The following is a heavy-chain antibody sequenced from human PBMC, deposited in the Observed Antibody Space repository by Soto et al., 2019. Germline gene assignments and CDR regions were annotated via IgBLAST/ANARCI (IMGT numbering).Heavy chain of an antibody. J-gene: IGHJ4*02. Sequence: EVQLLESGGGLVQPGGSLRLSCAASGFTFSSYGMSWVRQLPGKGLEWVSGISVSGGTTNYADSVKGRFTISRDSSKSTLYLQMDSLRAEDTALYYCAKGSSNLDYWGQGILVTVSS. V-gene: IGHV3-23*01. CDR2: ISVSGGTT. CDR3: AKGSSNLDY. D-gene: IGHD3-16*02. CDR1: GFTFSSYG.